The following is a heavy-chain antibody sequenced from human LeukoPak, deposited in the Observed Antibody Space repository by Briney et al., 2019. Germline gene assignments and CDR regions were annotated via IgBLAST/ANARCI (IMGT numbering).Heavy chain of an antibody. D-gene: IGHD4-17*01. J-gene: IGHJ4*02. CDR3: ARMTTSDY. Sequence: AGGSLRLSCAASGFTFSSCEMNWVRQAPGKGLEWVAYISSSGNNIYYADSVKGRLTVSRDNAKNSLYLQMNSLRAEDTAVYYCARMTTSDYWGQGTLVTVSS. V-gene: IGHV3-48*03. CDR2: ISSSGNNI. CDR1: GFTFSSCE.